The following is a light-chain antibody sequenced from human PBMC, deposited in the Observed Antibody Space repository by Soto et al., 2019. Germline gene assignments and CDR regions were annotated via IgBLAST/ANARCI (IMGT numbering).Light chain of an antibody. CDR1: SSDVGGYSH. J-gene: IGLJ2*01. CDR3: SSYTGISTVI. Sequence: QSVLTQPASVSGSPGQSITISCTGTSSDVGGYSHVSWYQQQPGKAPKLMIYEVSNRPSGVSNRFSGSKSGNTASLTISGLQAEDEADYYCSSYTGISTVIFGGGTKLTVL. V-gene: IGLV2-14*01. CDR2: EVS.